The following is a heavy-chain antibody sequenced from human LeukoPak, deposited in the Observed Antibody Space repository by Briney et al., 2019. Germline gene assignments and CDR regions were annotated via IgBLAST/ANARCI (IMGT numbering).Heavy chain of an antibody. CDR1: GFTFSTYA. V-gene: IGHV3-30-3*01. CDR3: ARDWDGYNWYWYFDL. D-gene: IGHD5-24*01. J-gene: IGHJ2*01. Sequence: GGSLRPSCAASGFTFSTYAMHWVRQAPGKGLEWVAVISYDGSNKYYADSVKGRFTISRDNSKNTLYLQMNSLRAEDTAVYYCARDWDGYNWYWYFDLWGRGTLVTVSS. CDR2: ISYDGSNK.